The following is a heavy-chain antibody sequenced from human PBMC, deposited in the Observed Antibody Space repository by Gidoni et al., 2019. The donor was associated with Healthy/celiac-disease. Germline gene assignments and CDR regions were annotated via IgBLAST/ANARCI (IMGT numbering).Heavy chain of an antibody. D-gene: IGHD4-17*01. V-gene: IGHV4-34*02. J-gene: IGHJ6*02. CDR1: GGSFSDYY. CDR3: ARGFDYGNLRGLDV. CDR2: INHSGRT. Sequence: QVQLQQWGAGLLRPSETLSLTGAVYGGSFSDYYWTWIRQPPGKGLEWIGEINHSGRTNYNPSLKSRLIISEDTSKSQFSLKVTSVTAADMAVYYCARGFDYGNLRGLDVWGQGTTVTISS.